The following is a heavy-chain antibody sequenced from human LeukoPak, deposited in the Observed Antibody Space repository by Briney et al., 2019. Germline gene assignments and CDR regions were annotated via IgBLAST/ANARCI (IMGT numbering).Heavy chain of an antibody. V-gene: IGHV4-59*08. CDR1: GGSISSYY. J-gene: IGHJ4*02. CDR2: IYYSGST. D-gene: IGHD3-22*01. Sequence: SETLSLTCTVSGGSISSYYWSWIREPTGKGLEWIGYIYYSGSTNYNPSLKSRVTISVDTSKNQFSLKLSSVTAADTAVYYCARQTYYYDSSGYYGFDYWGQGTLVTVSS. CDR3: ARQTYYYDSSGYYGFDY.